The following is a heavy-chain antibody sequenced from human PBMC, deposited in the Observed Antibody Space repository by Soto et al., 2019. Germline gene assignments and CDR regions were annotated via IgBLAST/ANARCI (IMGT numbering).Heavy chain of an antibody. V-gene: IGHV3-30-3*01. CDR3: ARGPESAEYYYYYGMDV. CDR1: GFTFSSYA. CDR2: ISYDGSNK. J-gene: IGHJ6*02. D-gene: IGHD6-19*01. Sequence: VGSLRLSCAASGFTFSSYAMHWVRQAPGKGLEWVAVISYDGSNKYYADSVKGRFTISRDNSKNTLYLQMNSLRAEDTAVYYCARGPESAEYYYYYGMDVWGQGTTVTVSS.